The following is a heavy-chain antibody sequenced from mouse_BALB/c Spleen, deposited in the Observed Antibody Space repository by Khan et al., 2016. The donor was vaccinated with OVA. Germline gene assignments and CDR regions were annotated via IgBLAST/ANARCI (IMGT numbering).Heavy chain of an antibody. D-gene: IGHD2-1*01. V-gene: IGHV1-7*01. CDR2: IDPSTGYT. Sequence: QVQLKQSGAELAKPGASVKMSCKASGYTFTTYWMHWVKQRPGQGLEWIGYIDPSTGYTEYNQKFKDKATLTTDKSSNTAYMQLSSLTSEDSAVYYCARRGLDGIFAYWGQGTLVTGSA. CDR1: GYTFTTYW. CDR3: ARRGLDGIFAY. J-gene: IGHJ3*01.